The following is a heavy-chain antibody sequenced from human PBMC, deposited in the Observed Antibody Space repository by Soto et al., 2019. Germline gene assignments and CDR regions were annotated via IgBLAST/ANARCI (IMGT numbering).Heavy chain of an antibody. CDR3: AKSARGDYYYYGMDV. CDR2: VSHDGRNT. J-gene: IGHJ6*02. CDR1: GFTFSDYA. Sequence: PGGSLRLSCAASGFTFSDYAMHWVRQASGKGLEWVAVVSHDGRNTHYADSVKGRFTISRDNSKNTLYLQMNSLRAEDTAVYYCAKSARGDYYYYGMDVWGQGTTVTVSS. V-gene: IGHV3-30*18. D-gene: IGHD3-16*01.